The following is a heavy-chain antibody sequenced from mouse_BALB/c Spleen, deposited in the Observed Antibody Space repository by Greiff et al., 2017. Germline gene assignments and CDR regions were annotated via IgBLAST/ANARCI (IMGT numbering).Heavy chain of an antibody. V-gene: IGHV3-2*02. Sequence: EVKLMESGPGLVKPSQSLSLTCTVTGYSITSDYAWNWIRQFPGNKLEWMGYISYSGSTSYNPSLKSRISITRDTSKNQFFLQLNSVTTEDTATYYCARGFYYGSSYRGAWFAYWGQGTLVTVSA. CDR2: ISYSGST. CDR3: ARGFYYGSSYRGAWFAY. D-gene: IGHD1-1*01. J-gene: IGHJ3*01. CDR1: GYSITSDYA.